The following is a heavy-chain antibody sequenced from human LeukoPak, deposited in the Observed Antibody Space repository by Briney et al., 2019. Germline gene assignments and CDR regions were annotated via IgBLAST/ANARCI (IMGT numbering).Heavy chain of an antibody. D-gene: IGHD4-17*01. CDR1: GFTFSSYS. CDR2: ISSSTSYI. Sequence: GGSLRLSCAASGFTFSSYSMNWIRQAPGKGLEWVSSISSSTSYIYYADSVKGRFTISKGNAKNSLYLQMNSLRAEDTAVYYCARAGGSTVSHSDYWGQGTLVTVSS. J-gene: IGHJ4*02. CDR3: ARAGGSTVSHSDY. V-gene: IGHV3-21*01.